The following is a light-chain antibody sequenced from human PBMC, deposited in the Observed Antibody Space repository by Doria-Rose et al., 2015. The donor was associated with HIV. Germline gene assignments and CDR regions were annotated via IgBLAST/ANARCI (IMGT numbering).Light chain of an antibody. CDR1: QSLLYTSKNY. V-gene: IGKV4-1*01. CDR2: WAS. CDR3: QQYYDTPS. J-gene: IGKJ3*01. Sequence: DIRMTQSPESLGMSLGESATLNCKSNQSLLYTSKNYLAWYQQKPGQPPKLLIYWASTQQSGVPARFSGSGSGTDFTLTISSLEAEDVAVYYCQQYYDTPSFGPGTTVDIK.